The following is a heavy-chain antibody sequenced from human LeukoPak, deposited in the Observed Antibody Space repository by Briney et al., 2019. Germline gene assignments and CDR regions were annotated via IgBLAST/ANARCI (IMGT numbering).Heavy chain of an antibody. Sequence: SETLSLTCAVYGGSFSGYYWSWIRQPPGKGLEWIGEINHSGSTNYSPSLKSRVTISVDTSKNQFSLKLSSVTAADTAVYYCAREGARYDFWSGYSEYNWFDPWGQGTLVTVSS. CDR3: AREGARYDFWSGYSEYNWFDP. CDR1: GGSFSGYY. D-gene: IGHD3-3*01. J-gene: IGHJ5*02. V-gene: IGHV4-34*01. CDR2: INHSGST.